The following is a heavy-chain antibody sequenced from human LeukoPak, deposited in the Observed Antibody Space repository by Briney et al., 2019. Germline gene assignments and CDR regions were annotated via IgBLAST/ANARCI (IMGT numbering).Heavy chain of an antibody. CDR1: GGSISSYY. D-gene: IGHD6-13*01. Sequence: SETLSLTCIVSGGSISSYYWSWIRQPPGKGLEWIGYIYYSGSTYYNPSLKSRVTISVDTSKNQFSLKLSSVTAADTAEYYCARAPDYSSSWWPLDYWGQGTLVTVSS. J-gene: IGHJ4*02. V-gene: IGHV4-59*08. CDR3: ARAPDYSSSWWPLDY. CDR2: IYYSGST.